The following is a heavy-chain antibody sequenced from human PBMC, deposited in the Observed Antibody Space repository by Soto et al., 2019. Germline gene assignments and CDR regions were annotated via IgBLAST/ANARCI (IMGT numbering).Heavy chain of an antibody. Sequence: SVKVSCKASGGTFSSYTISWVRQAPGQGLEWMGRIIPILGIANYAQKFQGRVTITADKSTSTAYMELSSLRSEDTAVYYCARALPYGSGSPFYYFDYWGQGTLVTVSS. D-gene: IGHD3-10*01. J-gene: IGHJ4*02. CDR3: ARALPYGSGSPFYYFDY. V-gene: IGHV1-69*02. CDR1: GGTFSSYT. CDR2: IIPILGIA.